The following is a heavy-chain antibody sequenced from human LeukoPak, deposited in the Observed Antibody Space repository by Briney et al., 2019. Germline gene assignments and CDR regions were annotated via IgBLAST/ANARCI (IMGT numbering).Heavy chain of an antibody. CDR3: VRDLGRFDS. Sequence: SETLSLTCSVSGGSITGSSFYWSWIRQPAGKGLEWIGRIYSSGSTNYNPSLKSRVTMSVDKSKNQFSLSVTSVTAADTAVYFCVRDLGRFDSWGQGALVLVSA. V-gene: IGHV4-4*07. CDR1: GGSITGSSFY. J-gene: IGHJ5*01. CDR2: IYSSGST.